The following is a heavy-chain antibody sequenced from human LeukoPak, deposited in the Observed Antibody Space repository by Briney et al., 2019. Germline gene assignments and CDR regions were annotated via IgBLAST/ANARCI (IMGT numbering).Heavy chain of an antibody. D-gene: IGHD6-19*01. CDR2: IYTSGST. CDR1: GGSISSYY. Sequence: SETLSLTCTVSGGSISSYYWSWIRQPAGKGLEWIGGIYTSGSTNYNPSLKSRVTMSVDTSKNQFSLKLSSVTAADTAVYYCAREIPYSSGWYGGNQYYFDYWGREPWSPSPQ. J-gene: IGHJ4*02. V-gene: IGHV4-4*07. CDR3: AREIPYSSGWYGGNQYYFDY.